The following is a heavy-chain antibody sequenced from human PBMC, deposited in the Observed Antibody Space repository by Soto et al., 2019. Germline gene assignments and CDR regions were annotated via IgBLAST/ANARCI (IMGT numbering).Heavy chain of an antibody. Sequence: QVQLVESGGGVVQPGMSLRLSCAASGFTFSNYGMHWVRQAPGKGLEWVSVIWYDGSNKYYADSVKGRFTISRDNSKNTLYLQMNTLRAEDTGVYYCARHKGGDPYYFDYWGQGTLVTVSS. D-gene: IGHD4-17*01. CDR1: GFTFSNYG. CDR3: ARHKGGDPYYFDY. V-gene: IGHV3-33*01. CDR2: IWYDGSNK. J-gene: IGHJ4*02.